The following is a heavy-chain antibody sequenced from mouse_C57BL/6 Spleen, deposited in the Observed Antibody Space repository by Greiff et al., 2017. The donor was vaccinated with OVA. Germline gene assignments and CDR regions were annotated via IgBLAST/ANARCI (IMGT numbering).Heavy chain of an antibody. J-gene: IGHJ2*01. CDR1: GFTFTSYW. Sequence: QVQLQQPGAELVMPGASVKLSCKASGFTFTSYWMHWVKQRPGQGLEWIGWIDPSDSYTNYTPKFKGKATLTADTSSSTAYLQLRSLTYEDTAVYYCARREDYDNGCYFDYWGQGTTLTVSS. V-gene: IGHV1-69*01. CDR2: IDPSDSYT. CDR3: ARREDYDNGCYFDY. D-gene: IGHD2-4*01.